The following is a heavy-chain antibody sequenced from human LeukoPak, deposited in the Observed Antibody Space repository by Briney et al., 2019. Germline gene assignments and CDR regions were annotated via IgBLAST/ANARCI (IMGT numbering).Heavy chain of an antibody. J-gene: IGHJ4*02. D-gene: IGHD2-21*02. CDR3: ARGLVTAIPNYFDY. V-gene: IGHV3-20*04. CDR1: GFTFDNYG. CDR2: INWNGGST. Sequence: GGSLRLSCAASGFTFDNYGMSWVRQAPGKGLEWVSGINWNGGSTGYADSVKGRFTISRDNAKNSLYLQINSLRAEDTALYYCARGLVTAIPNYFDYWGQGTLVTVSS.